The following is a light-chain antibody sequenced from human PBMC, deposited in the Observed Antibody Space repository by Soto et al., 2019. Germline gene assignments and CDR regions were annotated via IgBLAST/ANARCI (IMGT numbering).Light chain of an antibody. V-gene: IGKV3-11*01. CDR3: QQRSNWPPMYT. Sequence: EIVLTQSPATLSSSPGEIATLSCRASQSVSSYLAWYQQKPGQAPRLLIYDASNRATGIPARFSGSESRTDFTLTISSLEPEDCAVDYCQQRSNWPPMYTFGQGTKLEIK. CDR2: DAS. CDR1: QSVSSY. J-gene: IGKJ2*01.